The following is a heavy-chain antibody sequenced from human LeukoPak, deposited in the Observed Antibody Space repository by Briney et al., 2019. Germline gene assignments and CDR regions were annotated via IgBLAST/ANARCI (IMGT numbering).Heavy chain of an antibody. J-gene: IGHJ3*02. CDR1: GYTLTELS. D-gene: IGHD2-15*01. V-gene: IGHV1-24*01. CDR3: ATQINLGYCSGGSCPSGAFDI. CDR2: FDPEDGET. Sequence: ASVKVSCKVSGYTLTELSMHWVRQAPGKGLEWMGGFDPEDGETIYAQKFQGRVTMTEDTSTDTAYMELSSLRSEDTAVYYCATQINLGYCSGGSCPSGAFDIWGQGTMVTVSS.